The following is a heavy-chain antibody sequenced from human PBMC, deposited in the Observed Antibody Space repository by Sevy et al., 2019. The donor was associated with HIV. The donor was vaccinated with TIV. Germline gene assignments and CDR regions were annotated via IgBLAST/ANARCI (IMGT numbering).Heavy chain of an antibody. CDR3: AKGGIVVVPAAMKGPTNYGMDV. CDR1: GFTFSSYG. J-gene: IGHJ6*02. V-gene: IGHV3-30*18. D-gene: IGHD2-2*01. CDR2: ISYDGSNK. Sequence: GGSLRLSCAASGFTFSSYGVHWVRQAPGKGLEWVAVISYDGSNKYYADSVKGRFTISRDNSKNTLYLQMNSLRAEDTAVYYCAKGGIVVVPAAMKGPTNYGMDVWGQGTTVTVSS.